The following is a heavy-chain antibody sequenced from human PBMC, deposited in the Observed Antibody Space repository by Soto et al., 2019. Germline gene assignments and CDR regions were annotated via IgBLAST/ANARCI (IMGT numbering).Heavy chain of an antibody. CDR2: ISYDGSNK. J-gene: IGHJ4*01. CDR3: ARDGSYYDSCDYYCALIVVIDL. Sequence: PGGSLRLPCTASGGTFSSYAMHWVRQAPGKGLEWVAVISYDGSNKYYADSVKGRFTISRDNSKNTLYLQMNSLRAEDTAVYYCARDGSYYDSCDYYCALIVVIDLRAQGTPVSVSS. D-gene: IGHD3-22*01. V-gene: IGHV3-30-3*01. CDR1: GGTFSSYA.